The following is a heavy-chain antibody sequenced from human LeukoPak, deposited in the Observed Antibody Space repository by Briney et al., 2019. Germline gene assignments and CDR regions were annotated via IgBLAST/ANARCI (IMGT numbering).Heavy chain of an antibody. CDR2: IYSGGST. CDR3: AKDRYDSYYYYYMDV. Sequence: GGSLRLSCAASGFTVSSNYMSWVRQAPGKGLEWVSVIYSGGSTYYADSVKGRFTISRENAKNSLYLQMNSLRAGDTAVYYCAKDRYDSYYYYYMDVWGKGTTVTVSS. V-gene: IGHV3-66*01. CDR1: GFTVSSNY. J-gene: IGHJ6*03. D-gene: IGHD5-12*01.